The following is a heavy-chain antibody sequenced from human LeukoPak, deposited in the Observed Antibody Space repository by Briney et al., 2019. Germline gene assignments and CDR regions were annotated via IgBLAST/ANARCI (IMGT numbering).Heavy chain of an antibody. CDR3: AREDYYDSSGYYLDY. J-gene: IGHJ4*02. V-gene: IGHV4-38-2*02. CDR1: GYSISSGYF. CDR2: IYRSGST. D-gene: IGHD3-22*01. Sequence: PSETLSLTCTVSGYSISSGYFWGWIRQPPGKGLEWIASIYRSGSTYYSPSLKSRVTISVDTSKNQFSLNLSSVTAADTAVYYCAREDYYDSSGYYLDYWGQGTLVTVSS.